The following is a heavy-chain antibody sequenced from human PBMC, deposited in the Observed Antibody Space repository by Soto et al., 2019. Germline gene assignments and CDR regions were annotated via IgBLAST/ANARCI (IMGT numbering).Heavy chain of an antibody. CDR2: ISGSGGST. CDR1: GFTFSSYA. Sequence: EVQLLESGGGLVQPGGSLRLSCAASGFTFSSYAMSWVRQAPGKGLEWVSAISGSGGSTYYADSVKGRFTISRDNSKHTPYLQMQSLRAEDTAVYYWAKDRNDYESSGYYSAEYFQHWGQGTLVTVAS. D-gene: IGHD3-22*01. V-gene: IGHV3-23*01. CDR3: AKDRNDYESSGYYSAEYFQH. J-gene: IGHJ1*01.